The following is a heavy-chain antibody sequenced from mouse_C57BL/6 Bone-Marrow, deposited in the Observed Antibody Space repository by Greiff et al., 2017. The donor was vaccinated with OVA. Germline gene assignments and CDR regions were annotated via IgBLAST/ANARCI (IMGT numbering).Heavy chain of an antibody. J-gene: IGHJ3*01. Sequence: VQLQQSGPGLVQPSQSLSITCTVSGFSLTSYGVHWVRQSPGKGLEWLGVIWSGGSTDYNEAFISRLSISKDNSKSQVFFKMNSLQADDTAIYYCARRDSSGYAAWFAYWGQGTLVTVSA. CDR3: ARRDSSGYAAWFAY. D-gene: IGHD3-2*02. V-gene: IGHV2-2*01. CDR1: GFSLTSYG. CDR2: IWSGGST.